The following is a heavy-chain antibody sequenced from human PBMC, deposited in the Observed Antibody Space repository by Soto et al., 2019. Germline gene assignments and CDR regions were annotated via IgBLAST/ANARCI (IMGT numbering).Heavy chain of an antibody. CDR3: ARHQPNDYGDIRTRGIFDY. J-gene: IGHJ4*02. Sequence: SETLSLTCTVSGGSISSYYWSWIRQPPGKGLEWIGYIYYSGSTNYNPSLKSRVTISVDTSKNQFSLKLSSVTAADTAVYYCARHQPNDYGDIRTRGIFDYWGQGTLVTVSS. CDR2: IYYSGST. V-gene: IGHV4-59*08. CDR1: GGSISSYY. D-gene: IGHD4-17*01.